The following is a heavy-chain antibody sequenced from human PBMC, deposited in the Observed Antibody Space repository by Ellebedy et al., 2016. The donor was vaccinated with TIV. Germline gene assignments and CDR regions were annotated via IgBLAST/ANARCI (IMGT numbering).Heavy chain of an antibody. CDR1: GFTFGSFA. D-gene: IGHD3-22*01. Sequence: GGSLRLSCAASGFTFGSFAMHWVRQAPGKGLEWLSVISGGGDNTYHADSVKGRFTIIRDNSKNTLYLQMDRLRAEDTAVYYCAKGTSSGFNYDRVGCEYWGQGTLVTVYS. V-gene: IGHV3-23*01. J-gene: IGHJ4*02. CDR2: ISGGGDNT. CDR3: AKGTSSGFNYDRVGCEY.